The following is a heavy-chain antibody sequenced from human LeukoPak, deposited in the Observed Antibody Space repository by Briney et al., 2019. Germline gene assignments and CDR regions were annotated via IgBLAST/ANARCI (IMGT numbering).Heavy chain of an antibody. D-gene: IGHD6-13*01. V-gene: IGHV3-23*01. CDR3: AKPRGGSSWVNWFGP. J-gene: IGHJ5*02. CDR2: ISGSGGST. Sequence: GGSLRLSCAASGFTFSSYAMSWVRQAPGKGLEWVSAISGSGGSTYYADSVKGRFTISRDNSKNTLYLQMNSLRAEDTAVYYCAKPRGGSSWVNWFGPGGQGTLVTVSS. CDR1: GFTFSSYA.